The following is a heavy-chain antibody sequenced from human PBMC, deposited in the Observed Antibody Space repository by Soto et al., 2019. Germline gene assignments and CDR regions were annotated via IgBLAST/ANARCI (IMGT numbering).Heavy chain of an antibody. J-gene: IGHJ4*02. CDR2: ISGSGGST. Sequence: EVQLLESGGGLVQPGGSLRLSCAASGFSFSSYAMNWVRQAPGKGLEWVSVISGSGGSTYYADSVKGRFTISRDNSKNTRYRQMISLRAEDTAVYYCASRSSGWYCDYWGQGTLVTVSS. D-gene: IGHD6-19*01. CDR3: ASRSSGWYCDY. CDR1: GFSFSSYA. V-gene: IGHV3-23*01.